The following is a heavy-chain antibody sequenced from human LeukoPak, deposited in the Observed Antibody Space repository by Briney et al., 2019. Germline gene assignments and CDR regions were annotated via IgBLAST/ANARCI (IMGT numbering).Heavy chain of an antibody. D-gene: IGHD3-22*01. V-gene: IGHV3-7*03. CDR2: MRQDGGEI. J-gene: IGHJ4*02. CDR3: ARDKGDYHASGSLFGF. Sequence: PGGSLRLSCVASGFTFSKYWMSWVRQVPRKGLEWVANMRQDGGEIYYVDSVRGRFTISRDNAKNSLYLQMNSLRVEDTAVYYCARDKGDYHASGSLFGFGGQGALVTVSS. CDR1: GFTFSKYW.